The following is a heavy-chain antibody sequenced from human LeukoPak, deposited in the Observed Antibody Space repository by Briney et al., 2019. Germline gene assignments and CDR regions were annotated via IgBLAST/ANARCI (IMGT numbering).Heavy chain of an antibody. CDR1: GFTFSSYA. CDR3: AKKFRGTTVISGDYFDY. V-gene: IGHV3-30-3*02. Sequence: GGSLRLSCAASGFTFSSYAMHWVRQTPGKGLEWVAVMSSDGSKKYYADSVKGRFTISRDNSKNTLYLRMSSLRAEDTAVYYCAKKFRGTTVISGDYFDYWGQGTLVTVSS. J-gene: IGHJ4*02. D-gene: IGHD4-17*01. CDR2: MSSDGSKK.